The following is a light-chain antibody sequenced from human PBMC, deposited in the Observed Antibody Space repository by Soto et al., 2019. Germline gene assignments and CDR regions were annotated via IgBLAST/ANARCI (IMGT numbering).Light chain of an antibody. CDR1: SSDVGGYDY. V-gene: IGLV2-11*01. J-gene: IGLJ3*02. Sequence: QSALTQPRSVSGSPGQSVTISCTGTSSDVGGYDYVSWFQHHPGKVPKLMIYDVTKRPSGVPDRFSASKSGNTASLTISGLQAEDEADYYCCAYVSSNTLLFGGGTKLTVL. CDR2: DVT. CDR3: CAYVSSNTLL.